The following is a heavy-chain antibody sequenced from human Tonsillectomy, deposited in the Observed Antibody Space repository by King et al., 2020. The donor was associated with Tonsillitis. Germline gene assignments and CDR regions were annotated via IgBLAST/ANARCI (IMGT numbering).Heavy chain of an antibody. CDR1: GFTFSRYS. J-gene: IGHJ6*02. CDR3: ASSLLGAAIRGGVMDV. Sequence: VQLVESGGGLVKPGGSLRLSCAASGFTFSRYSMNWVRQAPGKGLEWVSFVSSSSRYIYYADSGKGRFTISRDNAKNSLYLQMNSLRAEDTAVYYCASSLLGAAIRGGVMDVWGQGTTVTVSS. CDR2: VSSSSRYI. V-gene: IGHV3-21*01. D-gene: IGHD3-16*01.